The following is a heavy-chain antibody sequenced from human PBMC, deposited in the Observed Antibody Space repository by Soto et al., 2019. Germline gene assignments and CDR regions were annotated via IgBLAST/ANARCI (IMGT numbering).Heavy chain of an antibody. CDR3: ASLLNYDYGDYWYFDL. D-gene: IGHD4-17*01. V-gene: IGHV3-11*01. J-gene: IGHJ2*01. Sequence: ESGGGLVKPGGSLRLSCAASGFTFSDYYMSWIRQAPGKGLEWVSYISSSGSTIYYADSVKGRFTISRDNAKNSLYLQMNSLRAEDTAVYYCASLLNYDYGDYWYFDLWGRGTLVTVSS. CDR2: ISSSGSTI. CDR1: GFTFSDYY.